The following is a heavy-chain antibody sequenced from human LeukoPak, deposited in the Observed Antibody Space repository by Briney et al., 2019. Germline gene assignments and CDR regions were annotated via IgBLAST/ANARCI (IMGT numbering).Heavy chain of an antibody. CDR3: ARDRPHISGSPHFDY. CDR1: GGSISSSNYY. V-gene: IGHV4-61*02. J-gene: IGHJ4*02. Sequence: PSETLSLTCTVSGGSISSSNYYWNWIRQPAGKGLEWIGRIFTSGNTNYNPSLRGRVAISFDTSKNQFSLNLSSVTAADTAVYYCARDRPHISGSPHFDYWGQGTLVTVSS. CDR2: IFTSGNT. D-gene: IGHD6-19*01.